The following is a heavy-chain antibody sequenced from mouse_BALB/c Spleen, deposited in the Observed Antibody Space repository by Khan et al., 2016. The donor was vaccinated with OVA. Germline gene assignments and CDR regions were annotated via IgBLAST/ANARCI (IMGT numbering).Heavy chain of an antibody. J-gene: IGHJ2*01. D-gene: IGHD3-2*02. CDR3: AREEALYYFDY. Sequence: VQGVESGAELVRPGASVHLSCKTSGYIFTSYWIHWVKQRSGQGLEWIARIYPGTNNTYYNEKLKDKATLTADKSSSTVYMQLSSLKSEGSAVYFCAREEALYYFDYWGQGTTLTVSS. V-gene: IGHV1-76*01. CDR1: GYIFTSYW. CDR2: IYPGTNNT.